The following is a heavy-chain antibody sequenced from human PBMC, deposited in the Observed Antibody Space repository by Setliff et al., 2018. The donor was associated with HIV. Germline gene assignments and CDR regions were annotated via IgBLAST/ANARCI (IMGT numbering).Heavy chain of an antibody. CDR3: AREVGHRSGYYRGSFDY. J-gene: IGHJ4*02. CDR1: GGSISSGTYY. V-gene: IGHV4-39*07. Sequence: ETLSPTCIVSGGSISSGTYYWGWIRQPPGKGLEYIGSAFYSDNTYYKPSLKNRVTISVDTSKNQFSLKLTSVTAADTAVYYCAREVGHRSGYYRGSFDYWGQGTLVTVSS. D-gene: IGHD6-19*01. CDR2: AFYSDNT.